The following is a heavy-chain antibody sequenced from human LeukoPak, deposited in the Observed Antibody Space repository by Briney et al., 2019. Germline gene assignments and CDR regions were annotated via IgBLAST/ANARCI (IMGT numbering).Heavy chain of an antibody. Sequence: PGGSLRLSCAGSGFTFDDYAMHWVRQAPGRGLEWVSGINWKTGNGIYADSVKGRFTISRDNAKNSLYLQMSSLRAEDTALYYCTRRAARWQFDLWGRGTLLTVSS. D-gene: IGHD5-24*01. J-gene: IGHJ2*01. CDR1: GFTFDDYA. CDR3: TRRAARWQFDL. CDR2: INWKTGNG. V-gene: IGHV3-9*01.